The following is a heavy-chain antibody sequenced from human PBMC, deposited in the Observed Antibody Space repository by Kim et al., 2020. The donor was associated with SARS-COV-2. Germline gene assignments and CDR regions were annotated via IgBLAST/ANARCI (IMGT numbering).Heavy chain of an antibody. CDR3: VRSVGGYCSGGRCFRDRFDP. J-gene: IGHJ5*02. CDR2: IDGDGTLT. CDR1: GFTFRHYG. Sequence: GGSLRLSCAASGFTFRHYGMHWVRQPPGRSLEWVSVIDGDGTLTLYADSVKGRFTISRDNIKSSVYLEMNSLGVEDSAMYYCVRSVGGYCSGGRCFRDRFDPWGHGTLVTVSS. D-gene: IGHD2-15*01. V-gene: IGHV3-43*02.